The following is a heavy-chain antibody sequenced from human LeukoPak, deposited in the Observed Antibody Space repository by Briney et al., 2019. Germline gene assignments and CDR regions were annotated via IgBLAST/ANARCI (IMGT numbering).Heavy chain of an antibody. V-gene: IGHV1-18*04. CDR3: ARESIGYYNWFDP. Sequence: ASVKVSCKASGYTFTSYYMHWVRQAPGQGLEWMGWISAYNGNTNYAQKFQGRVTITADKSTSTAYMELSSLRSEDTAVYYCARESIGYYNWFDPWGQGTLVTVSS. J-gene: IGHJ5*02. CDR2: ISAYNGNT. D-gene: IGHD5-18*01. CDR1: GYTFTSYY.